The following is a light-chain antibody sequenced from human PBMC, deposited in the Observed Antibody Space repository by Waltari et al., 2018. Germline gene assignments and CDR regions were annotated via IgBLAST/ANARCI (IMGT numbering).Light chain of an antibody. Sequence: QLVLTPSPSASASLGASVTLTCTLRTGPSSNIISWHQQQPEKGPRYLMKVNSDGSHSKGDEIPDRFSGSSSGAERYLTISSLQSEDEADYYCQTGGHGTWVFGGGTKLTVL. V-gene: IGLV4-69*01. CDR2: VNSDGSH. CDR1: TGPSSNI. CDR3: QTGGHGTWV. J-gene: IGLJ3*02.